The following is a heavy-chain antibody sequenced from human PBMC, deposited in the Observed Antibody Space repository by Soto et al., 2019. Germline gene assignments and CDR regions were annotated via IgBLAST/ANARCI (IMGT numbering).Heavy chain of an antibody. CDR1: GYTFTSYG. CDR3: ARALEWPIYYYGMDV. D-gene: IGHD3-3*01. J-gene: IGHJ6*02. Sequence: QVQLVQSGAEVKKPGASVKVSCKASGYTFTSYGISWVRQAPGQGLEWMGWISAYNGNTNYAQKLQGRVTMTTDTSTSTAYMELRSLRSEDTAVYYCARALEWPIYYYGMDVWGQGTTVTVFS. V-gene: IGHV1-18*01. CDR2: ISAYNGNT.